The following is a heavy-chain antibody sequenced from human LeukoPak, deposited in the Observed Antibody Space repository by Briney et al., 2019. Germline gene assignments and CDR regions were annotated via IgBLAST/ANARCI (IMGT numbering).Heavy chain of an antibody. CDR2: ISYDGSNK. Sequence: SGGSLRLSCAASGFTFSVYAMHWARQAPGKGLEWVAVISYDGSNKYYADSVKGRFTISRDNSKNTLYLQMNSLRAEDTAVYYCAKDLRPVGYDAFDIWGQGTMVTVSS. J-gene: IGHJ3*02. D-gene: IGHD6-13*01. CDR1: GFTFSVYA. V-gene: IGHV3-30-3*01. CDR3: AKDLRPVGYDAFDI.